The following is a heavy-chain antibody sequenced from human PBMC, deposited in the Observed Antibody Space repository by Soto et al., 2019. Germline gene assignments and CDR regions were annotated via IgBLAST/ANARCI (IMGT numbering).Heavy chain of an antibody. Sequence: QVQLQESGPGLVKPSQTLSLTCTVSGGSICSGHYYWSWIRQPPGKCLEWIGYIYYIGSTYYNPSLESRVTKSVDTCKNQFSLKLSSVTAADRDVYYCARVPTYYYMAMRYFDLWGRGTLVTVSS. CDR3: ARVPTYYYMAMRYFDL. D-gene: IGHD3-10*01. V-gene: IGHV4-30-4*01. J-gene: IGHJ2*01. CDR2: IYYIGST. CDR1: GGSICSGHYY.